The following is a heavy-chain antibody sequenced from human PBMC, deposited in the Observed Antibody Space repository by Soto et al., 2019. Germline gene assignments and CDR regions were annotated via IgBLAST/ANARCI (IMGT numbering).Heavy chain of an antibody. CDR1: GGTFSSYA. V-gene: IGHV1-69*13. Sequence: SVKISCKASGGTFSSYAISWVRQAPGQGLEWMGGIIPIFGTANYAQKFQGRVTITADESTSTAYMELSSLRSEDTAVYYCARDRIAAAGRIWFGPWGQGTLVTVSS. CDR3: ARDRIAAAGRIWFGP. CDR2: IIPIFGTA. D-gene: IGHD6-13*01. J-gene: IGHJ5*02.